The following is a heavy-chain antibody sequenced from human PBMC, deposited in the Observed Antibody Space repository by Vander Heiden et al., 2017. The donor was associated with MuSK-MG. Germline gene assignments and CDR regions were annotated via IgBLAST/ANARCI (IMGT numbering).Heavy chain of an antibody. D-gene: IGHD5-12*01. CDR2: ISGGGTNT. CDR3: AKESGGYALRRGLFDY. Sequence: EVQLLESGGHLVQPGGSLRLSCAASGFTFRSFAMSWVRQGPGKGLEWVPAISGGGTNTHYADSVKGRFTISRDTSKNTLYLQMNSLRAEDTAVYYCAKESGGYALRRGLFDYWGQGTLVIVSS. CDR1: GFTFRSFA. V-gene: IGHV3-23*01. J-gene: IGHJ4*02.